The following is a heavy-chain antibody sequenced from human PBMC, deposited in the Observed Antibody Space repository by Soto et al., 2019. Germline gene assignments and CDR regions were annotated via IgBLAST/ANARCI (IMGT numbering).Heavy chain of an antibody. CDR3: ARLRFATVSPDAFDI. CDR2: ISYSGTT. CDR1: GGSMSSSSSYY. V-gene: IGHV4-39*01. J-gene: IGHJ3*02. D-gene: IGHD4-17*01. Sequence: PSETLSLTCTVSGGSMSSSSSYYWGWIRQPPGKGLEWIGTISYSGTTYYNPTLKSRVTISVDTSKNQFSLKLSSVTAADTAVYYCARLRFATVSPDAFDIWGQGTMVTVSS.